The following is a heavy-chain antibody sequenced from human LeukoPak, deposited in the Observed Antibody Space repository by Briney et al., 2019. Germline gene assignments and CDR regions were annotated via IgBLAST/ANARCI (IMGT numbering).Heavy chain of an antibody. V-gene: IGHV4-31*03. CDR1: GDSINSGGYY. D-gene: IGHD2-15*01. CDR3: ARFIMGCVGGKCYSNFDY. Sequence: KTSETLSLTCTVSGDSINSGGYYWTWVRQYPGKALEWIGYIYYTGNTYYNPSLESRLSISIGTSKNDFSLRLNSVNAADTAVYYCARFIMGCVGGKCYSNFDYWGHGIRVTVSS. J-gene: IGHJ4*01. CDR2: IYYTGNT.